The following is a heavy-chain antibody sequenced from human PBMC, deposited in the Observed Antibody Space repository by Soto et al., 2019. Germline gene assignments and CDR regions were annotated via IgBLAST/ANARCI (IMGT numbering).Heavy chain of an antibody. D-gene: IGHD5-18*01. V-gene: IGHV4-31*03. CDR2: IYDDGNT. Sequence: QVQIQESGPGIVHPSQTLTVTCNVSGGSVSSSGYYWSWIRHLPGEGLEWVGYIYDDGNTYYNPSLQSRVSISVDTPKNQFSLQLTSVTAADAAVYYCARGGYSFGYPPYYFDFWGQGTLVTVSS. CDR1: GGSVSSSGYY. J-gene: IGHJ4*02. CDR3: ARGGYSFGYPPYYFDF.